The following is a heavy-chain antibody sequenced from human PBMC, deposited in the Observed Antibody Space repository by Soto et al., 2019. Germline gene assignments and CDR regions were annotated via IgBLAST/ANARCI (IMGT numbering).Heavy chain of an antibody. CDR3: AREYYGSGSFVRPGVGLDY. CDR1: GFTFSSYA. J-gene: IGHJ4*02. Sequence: GGSLRLSCAASGFTFSSYAMNWVRQAPGKGLEWVSVICGSDGSTYYADSVKGRFTISRDNSKNTLYLQMNSLRAEDTAVYYCAREYYGSGSFVRPGVGLDYWGQGTLVTVSS. CDR2: ICGSDGST. D-gene: IGHD3-10*01. V-gene: IGHV3-23*01.